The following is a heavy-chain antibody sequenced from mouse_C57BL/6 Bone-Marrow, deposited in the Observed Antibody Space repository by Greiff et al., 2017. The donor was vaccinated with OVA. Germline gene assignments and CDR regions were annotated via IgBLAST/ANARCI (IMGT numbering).Heavy chain of an antibody. D-gene: IGHD2-3*01. J-gene: IGHJ4*01. CDR1: GYTFTDYN. Sequence: EVQLQQSGPELVKPGASVKISCKASGYTFTDYNMHWVKQSTGKSLEWIGVINPNYGTTSYNQKFKGKATLTVDQSSSTAYMQLNSLTSEDSAVYYCARGGGYYLYYAMDYWGQGTSVTVSS. CDR2: INPNYGTT. V-gene: IGHV1-39*01. CDR3: ARGGGYYLYYAMDY.